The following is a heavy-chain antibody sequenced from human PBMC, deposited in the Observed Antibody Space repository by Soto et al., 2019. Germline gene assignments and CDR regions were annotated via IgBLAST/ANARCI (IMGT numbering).Heavy chain of an antibody. J-gene: IGHJ6*02. CDR1: GDSVSNYY. CDR2: VYSSGAT. CDR3: TRGPNWNYYYYGVDV. D-gene: IGHD1-20*01. Sequence: PSETLSLTCTVSGDSVSNYYWSWIRLPAGRGLEWIGRVYSSGATNYNPSLNGRVTMSVDTSRNQFSLRLSSVTAADTAIYYCTRGPNWNYYYYGVDVWGQGTAVTVSS. V-gene: IGHV4-4*07.